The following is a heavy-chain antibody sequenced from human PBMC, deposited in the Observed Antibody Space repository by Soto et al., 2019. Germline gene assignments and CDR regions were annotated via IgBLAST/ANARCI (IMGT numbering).Heavy chain of an antibody. CDR3: AKLAMTMRMAGVGMDV. Sequence: QVQLVESGGGVVQPGRSLRLSCAASGFTFSSYGMHWVRQAPGKGLEWVAVIWYDGSNKYYADSVKGRFTISRDNSKNPLYLQMNSLRAEDTAVYYCAKLAMTMRMAGVGMDVWGQGTTVTVSS. D-gene: IGHD6-19*01. V-gene: IGHV3-33*06. J-gene: IGHJ6*02. CDR2: IWYDGSNK. CDR1: GFTFSSYG.